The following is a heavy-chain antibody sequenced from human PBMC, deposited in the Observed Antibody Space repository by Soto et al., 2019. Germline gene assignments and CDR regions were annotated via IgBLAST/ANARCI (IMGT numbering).Heavy chain of an antibody. CDR1: GGTISSYY. Sequence: PSETLCLTCTVSGGTISSYYWIWIRQPPGKGLEWIGYIYYSGSTNYNPSLKSRVTISVDTSKNQFSLKLSSVTAADTAVYYCARDNIAVDDHLYYFEYWGQGTLVTGSS. J-gene: IGHJ4*02. CDR2: IYYSGST. V-gene: IGHV4-59*01. D-gene: IGHD6-19*01. CDR3: ARDNIAVDDHLYYFEY.